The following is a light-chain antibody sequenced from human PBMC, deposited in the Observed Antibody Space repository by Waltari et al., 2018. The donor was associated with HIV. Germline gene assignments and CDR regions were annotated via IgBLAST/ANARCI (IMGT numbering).Light chain of an antibody. CDR1: QSVSGN. CDR2: GAS. J-gene: IGKJ1*01. V-gene: IGKV3-15*01. CDR3: QQYNVWPPWT. Sequence: EIVMTQFPATPSVSQGERATLSCRASQSVSGNLAWYQQKPGQAPRLLIYGASTRATGIPARFSGSGSGTEFTLSISSLQSEDFAVYYCQQYNVWPPWTFGQGTEVEIK.